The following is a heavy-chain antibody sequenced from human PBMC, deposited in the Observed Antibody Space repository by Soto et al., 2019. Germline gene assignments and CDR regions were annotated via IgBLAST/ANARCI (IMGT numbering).Heavy chain of an antibody. CDR3: AKDTSRLAFTRGTFDC. Sequence: GGSLRLSCAASGFTFSSYGMHWVRQAPGKGLEWVAVISYDGSNKYYADSVKGRFTISRDNSKNTLYLQMSSLRSEDTALYFCAKDTSRLAFTRGTFDCWGQGTLVTVYS. CDR1: GFTFSSYG. V-gene: IGHV3-30*18. J-gene: IGHJ4*02. CDR2: ISYDGSNK. D-gene: IGHD3-3*02.